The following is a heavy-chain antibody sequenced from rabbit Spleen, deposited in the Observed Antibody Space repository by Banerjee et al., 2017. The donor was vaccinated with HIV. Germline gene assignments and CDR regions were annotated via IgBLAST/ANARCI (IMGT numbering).Heavy chain of an antibody. CDR2: IDTGSSGTT. D-gene: IGHD6-1*01. CDR1: GFSFSSNV. CDR3: ARAYTGGYSYALTRLDL. Sequence: QSLEESGGDLVKPGASLTLTCTASGFSFSSNVMCWVRQAPGKGLEWIACIDTGSSGTTYYANWVKGRFTISKTSSTTVTLQMTSLTVADTATYFCARAYTGGYSYALTRLDLWGPGTLVTVS. J-gene: IGHJ6*01. V-gene: IGHV1S40*01.